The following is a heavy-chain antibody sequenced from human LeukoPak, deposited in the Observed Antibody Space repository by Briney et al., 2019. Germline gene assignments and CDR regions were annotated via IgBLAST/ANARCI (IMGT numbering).Heavy chain of an antibody. D-gene: IGHD1-26*01. CDR2: ISGSGDTT. CDR1: GFTFSSYG. V-gene: IGHV3-23*01. Sequence: GGSLRLSCAASGFTFSSYGMHWVRQAPGKGLEWVSAISGSGDTTYFADSVKGRFTISRDNSKNTLYLQMNSLRAEDTAVYYCAKDRVGATLYFDFWGQGTLLTVSS. CDR3: AKDRVGATLYFDF. J-gene: IGHJ4*02.